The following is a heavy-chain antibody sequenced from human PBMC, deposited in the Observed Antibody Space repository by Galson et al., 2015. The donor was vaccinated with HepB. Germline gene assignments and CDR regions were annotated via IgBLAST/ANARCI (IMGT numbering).Heavy chain of an antibody. V-gene: IGHV3-30*02. CDR2: IRYDGSNK. J-gene: IGHJ4*02. CDR1: GFTFSSYG. Sequence: SLRLSCAASGFTFSSYGMHWVRQAPGKGLEWVAFIRYDGSNKYYADSVKGRFTISRDNSKNTLYLQMNSLRAEDTAVYYCARKGQGSSWYCFDYWGQGTLVTVSS. CDR3: ARKGQGSSWYCFDY. D-gene: IGHD6-13*01.